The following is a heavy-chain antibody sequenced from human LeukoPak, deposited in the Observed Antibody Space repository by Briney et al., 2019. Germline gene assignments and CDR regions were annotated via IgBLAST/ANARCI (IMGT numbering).Heavy chain of an antibody. CDR1: GFTFSSFW. Sequence: PGGSLRLSCAASGFTFSSFWMSWVRQAPGKGLEWVSAISGSGGSTYYADSVKGRFTISRDNSKNTLYLQMNSLRAEDTAVYYCAKGAYGDYAGMGIALDYWGQGTLVTVSS. J-gene: IGHJ4*02. D-gene: IGHD4-17*01. CDR3: AKGAYGDYAGMGIALDY. CDR2: ISGSGGST. V-gene: IGHV3-23*01.